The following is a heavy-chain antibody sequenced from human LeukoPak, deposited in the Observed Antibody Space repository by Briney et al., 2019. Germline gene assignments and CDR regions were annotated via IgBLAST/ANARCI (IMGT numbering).Heavy chain of an antibody. Sequence: SETLSLTCTVSGDSISSYYWSWIRQPPGKGLEWIGYIFDNRNTKYNPSLKSRVSLSLDTSKNEFSLNLSSVTAADTAVYYCARGFSGAMDYWGQGTLVTVSS. J-gene: IGHJ4*02. CDR1: GDSISSYY. CDR2: IFDNRNT. D-gene: IGHD1-26*01. CDR3: ARGFSGAMDY. V-gene: IGHV4-59*01.